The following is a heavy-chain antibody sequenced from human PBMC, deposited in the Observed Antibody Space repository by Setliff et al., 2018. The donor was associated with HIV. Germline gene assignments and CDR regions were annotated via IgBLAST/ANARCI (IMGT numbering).Heavy chain of an antibody. D-gene: IGHD4-17*01. CDR3: ARGVVVVTDGDYDTHSSSYYYMDF. V-gene: IGHV4-31*03. J-gene: IGHJ6*03. Sequence: SETLSLTCTVSGGSISSGGYYWSWIRQHPGKGLEWIGYIYYSGSTYYNPSLKSRVTISIDASKNQFSLKLISVTAAETAVYYSARGVVVVTDGDYDTHSSSYYYMDFWGKGTTVTVSS. CDR2: IYYSGST. CDR1: GGSISSGGYY.